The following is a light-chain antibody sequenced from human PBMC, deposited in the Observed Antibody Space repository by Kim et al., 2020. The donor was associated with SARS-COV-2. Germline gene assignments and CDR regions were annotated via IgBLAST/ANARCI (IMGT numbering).Light chain of an antibody. CDR3: HQYDDFS. Sequence: LSASVGDRVTITCRAGQDSNNYLNWHHQSPGKVPNLLIYDASTLEKGVPSRFSGSGSGTHFTFTISSLQPEDVGTYYCHQYDDFSFGGGTKVDIK. V-gene: IGKV1-33*01. J-gene: IGKJ4*01. CDR2: DAS. CDR1: QDSNNY.